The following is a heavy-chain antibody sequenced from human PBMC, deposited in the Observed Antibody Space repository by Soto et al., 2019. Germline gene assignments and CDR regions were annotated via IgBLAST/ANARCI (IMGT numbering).Heavy chain of an antibody. Sequence: GASLKISCKGSGDSFTSYWIGWVRQMPGKGLEWMGIIYPGDSDTRYSPSFQGQVTISADKSISTAYLQWSSLKASDTAMYYCASTPPIAAAGTNGLGAFDIWGQGTMVTVSS. D-gene: IGHD6-13*01. V-gene: IGHV5-51*01. J-gene: IGHJ3*02. CDR3: ASTPPIAAAGTNGLGAFDI. CDR1: GDSFTSYW. CDR2: IYPGDSDT.